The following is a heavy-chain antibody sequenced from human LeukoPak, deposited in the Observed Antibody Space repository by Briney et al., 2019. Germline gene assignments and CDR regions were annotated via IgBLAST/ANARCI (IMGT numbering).Heavy chain of an antibody. CDR1: GFTFSDYY. CDR3: ARDASPYSSSFDAFDI. D-gene: IGHD6-6*01. J-gene: IGHJ3*02. CDR2: ISSSSSYI. V-gene: IGHV3-11*06. Sequence: GGSLRLSCAASGFTFSDYYMSWIRQAPGKGLEWVSSISSSSSYIYYADSVKGRFTISRDNAKNSLYLQMNSLRAEDTAVYYCARDASPYSSSFDAFDIWGQGTMVTVSS.